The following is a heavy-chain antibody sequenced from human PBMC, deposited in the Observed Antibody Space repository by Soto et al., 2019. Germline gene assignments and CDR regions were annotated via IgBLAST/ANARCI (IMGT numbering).Heavy chain of an antibody. Sequence: SVKVSCKASGGTFSSYAISWVRQAPGQGLEWMGGIIPIFGTANYAQKFQGRVTITADESTSTAYMELSSLRPEDTAVYYCVAVAGTLKDFDYWGQGTLVTVSS. CDR1: GGTFSSYA. V-gene: IGHV1-69*13. CDR3: VAVAGTLKDFDY. CDR2: IIPIFGTA. D-gene: IGHD6-19*01. J-gene: IGHJ4*02.